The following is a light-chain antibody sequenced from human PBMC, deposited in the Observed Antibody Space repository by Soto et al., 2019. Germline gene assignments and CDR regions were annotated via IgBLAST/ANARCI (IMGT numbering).Light chain of an antibody. V-gene: IGKV3-20*01. CDR2: GVY. CDR1: QTGGNVY. CDR3: QHYCYSQWM. J-gene: IGKJ1*01. Sequence: IVLTQSPGPLSLSPGERATLSCRASQTGGNVYFAWYQHKTGQAPRLLSYGVYTRASDTPDRFSGSGSGTEFTLTITRLEPEDSAIYFCQHYCYSQWMFSQGTKVDIK.